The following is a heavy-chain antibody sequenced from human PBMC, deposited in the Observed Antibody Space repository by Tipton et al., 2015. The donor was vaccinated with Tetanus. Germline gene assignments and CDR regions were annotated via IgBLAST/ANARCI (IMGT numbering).Heavy chain of an antibody. CDR3: ARDRYTSSSYDEDF. CDR1: GASISGYY. CDR2: IYTSGST. J-gene: IGHJ4*02. V-gene: IGHV4-4*07. Sequence: LSCTVSGASISGYYWAWIRQPAGKGLEWIGRIYTSGSTNYNPSLKSRVTMSVDTSKNQFSLKLTSVTAADTAVYYCARDRYTSSSYDEDFWGQGPLVTVSS. D-gene: IGHD6-6*01.